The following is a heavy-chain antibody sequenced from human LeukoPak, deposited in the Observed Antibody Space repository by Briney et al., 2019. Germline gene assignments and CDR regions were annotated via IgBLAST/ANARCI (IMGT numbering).Heavy chain of an antibody. CDR1: GFTFSSYA. J-gene: IGHJ4*02. Sequence: PGGSLRLSCAASGFTFSSYAMHWVRQAPGKGLEWVAVIWYDGSNKYYADSVKGRFTISRDNSKNTLYLQMNSLRAEETAVYYCARNVAATGPYYFDYWGQGTLVIVSS. V-gene: IGHV3-33*08. CDR3: ARNVAATGPYYFDY. CDR2: IWYDGSNK. D-gene: IGHD6-13*01.